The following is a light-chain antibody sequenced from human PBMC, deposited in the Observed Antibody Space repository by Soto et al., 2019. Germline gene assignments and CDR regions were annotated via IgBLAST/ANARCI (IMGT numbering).Light chain of an antibody. CDR1: QSINSRY. V-gene: IGKV3-20*01. CDR2: GAS. J-gene: IGKJ3*01. CDR3: QQFGSSPGFT. Sequence: EIVLTQSPGTLSLSPGERATLSCRASQSINSRYLAWYQQKPGQAPRLLIYGASSRATGIPDRFSGSGSGTDFTLTISRQEPEDSAVYYCQQFGSSPGFTFGPGTKVDIK.